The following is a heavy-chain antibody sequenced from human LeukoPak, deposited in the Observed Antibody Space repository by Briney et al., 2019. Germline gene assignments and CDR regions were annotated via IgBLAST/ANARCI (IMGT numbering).Heavy chain of an antibody. V-gene: IGHV3-74*01. Sequence: GGSLRLSCAASGFTFSNYWMHWVRQAPGKGLVWVSRINSDGRSTNYADSVKGRFTISRDNAKNSLYLQMNSLRAEDTAVYYCARDRRLTVGDFDYWGQGTLVTVSS. CDR2: INSDGRST. J-gene: IGHJ4*02. CDR1: GFTFSNYW. CDR3: ARDRRLTVGDFDY. D-gene: IGHD4-23*01.